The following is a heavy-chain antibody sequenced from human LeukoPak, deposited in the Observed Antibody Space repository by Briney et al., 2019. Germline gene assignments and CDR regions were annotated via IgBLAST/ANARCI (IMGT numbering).Heavy chain of an antibody. CDR3: AREVAVAGTQDIDY. CDR1: GGSISSYY. V-gene: IGHV4-59*06. Sequence: SSETLSLTCTVSGGSISSYYWSWIRQPPGKGLEWIGYIYYSGSTYYNPSLKSRVTISVDTSKNQFSLRLSSVTAADTAVYYCAREVAVAGTQDIDYWGQGTLVTVSS. D-gene: IGHD6-19*01. J-gene: IGHJ4*02. CDR2: IYYSGST.